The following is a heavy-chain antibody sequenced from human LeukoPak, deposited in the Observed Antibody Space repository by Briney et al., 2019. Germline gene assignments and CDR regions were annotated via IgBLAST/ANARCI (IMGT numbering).Heavy chain of an antibody. D-gene: IGHD2-2*03. Sequence: GGSLRLSCAASEFTFSSYSMNWVRQAPGKGLEWVSHISSSGSAKYYADSVKGRFTISGDNAKNSLYLQMNSLRDEDTAVFYCASGSGHWGQGTLVTVSS. V-gene: IGHV3-48*02. J-gene: IGHJ4*02. CDR2: ISSSGSAK. CDR3: ASGSGH. CDR1: EFTFSSYS.